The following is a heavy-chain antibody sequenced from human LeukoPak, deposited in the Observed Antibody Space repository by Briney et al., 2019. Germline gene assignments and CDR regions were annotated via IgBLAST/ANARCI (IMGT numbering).Heavy chain of an antibody. D-gene: IGHD3-16*01. J-gene: IGHJ6*02. CDR3: AGGGVTEVFYYYYGMDV. V-gene: IGHV1-8*01. CDR1: GYTFTSYD. CDR2: MNPNSGNT. Sequence: GASVKVSCKASGYTFTSYDINWVRQATGQGLEWMGWMNPNSGNTGYAQKFQGRVTMTRNTSISTAYMELSSLRSEDTAVYYCAGGGVTEVFYYYYGMDVWGQGTTVTVSS.